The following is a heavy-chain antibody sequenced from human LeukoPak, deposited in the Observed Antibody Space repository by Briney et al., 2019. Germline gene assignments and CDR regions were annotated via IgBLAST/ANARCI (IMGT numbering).Heavy chain of an antibody. Sequence: PGGSLRLSCAASGFTLSDYCMYWVRQAPGKGLVWVSRISSDGSSTNYADSVKGRFTISRDSAKNTLYLQMNSLRVEDTAVYYCARYIFYYGLDVWGQGATVTVSS. D-gene: IGHD3-9*01. CDR3: ARYIFYYGLDV. CDR2: ISSDGSST. V-gene: IGHV3-74*01. CDR1: GFTLSDYC. J-gene: IGHJ6*02.